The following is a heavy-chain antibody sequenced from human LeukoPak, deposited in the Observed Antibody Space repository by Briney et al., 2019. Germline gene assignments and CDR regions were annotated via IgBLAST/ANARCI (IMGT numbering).Heavy chain of an antibody. D-gene: IGHD2-2*01. Sequence: PGGSLRLSCAASGFTFSRYAMSWVRQPPEKGLEWVSVISGSDGSTYYADSVRGRFTISRDDSGNTLFLQMNSLRAEDTAVYYCARQVSCDTTTCYAGMPPDYWGQGTLVTVSS. CDR3: ARQVSCDTTTCYAGMPPDY. CDR2: ISGSDGST. CDR1: GFTFSRYA. J-gene: IGHJ4*02. V-gene: IGHV3-23*01.